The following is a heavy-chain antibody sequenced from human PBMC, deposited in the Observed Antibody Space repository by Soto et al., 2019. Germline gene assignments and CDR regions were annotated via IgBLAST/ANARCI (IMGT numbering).Heavy chain of an antibody. CDR1: GFSLSTSDVG. Sequence: SGPTLVNPTQTLTLTCTFSGFSLSTSDVGVGWIRQPPGKALEWLAIIYWDDDKRYGPSLKSRLTITKDTSKNQVVLTVTNIDPVDTATYYCAHSKYSRSSFDYWGQGTLVTVSS. V-gene: IGHV2-5*05. D-gene: IGHD6-6*01. J-gene: IGHJ4*02. CDR2: IYWDDDK. CDR3: AHSKYSRSSFDY.